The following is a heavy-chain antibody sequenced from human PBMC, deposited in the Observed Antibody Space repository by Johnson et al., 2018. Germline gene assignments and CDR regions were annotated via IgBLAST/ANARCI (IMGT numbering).Heavy chain of an antibody. D-gene: IGHD6-19*01. Sequence: QVQLVESGAEVKKPGSSVKVSCKASGGTFSSYAISWVRQAPGQGLEWMGGIIPIFGTANYAQKFQGRVTITADESTSTAYMELSSLRSEDTAVYYCARDREQWLERRYYGMDVWGQGTTVTVSS. CDR3: ARDREQWLERRYYGMDV. J-gene: IGHJ6*02. V-gene: IGHV1-69*01. CDR1: GGTFSSYA. CDR2: IIPIFGTA.